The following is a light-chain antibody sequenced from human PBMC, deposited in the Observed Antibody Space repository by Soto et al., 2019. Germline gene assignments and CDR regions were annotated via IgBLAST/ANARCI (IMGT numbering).Light chain of an antibody. J-gene: IGKJ4*01. Sequence: DIQMTQSPSTLSASVGDRVTITCRANQSISSWLAWYQQKPGKAPNLLSSEGSTLKSGVPSRFSGSGSGTECTLTISSLQPDDLATYFCQQYHRSPLPFGGGTKVEIK. CDR1: QSISSW. CDR3: QQYHRSPLP. CDR2: EGS. V-gene: IGKV1-5*01.